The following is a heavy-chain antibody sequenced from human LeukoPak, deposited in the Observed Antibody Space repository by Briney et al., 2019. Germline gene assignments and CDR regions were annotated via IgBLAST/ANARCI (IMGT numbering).Heavy chain of an antibody. J-gene: IGHJ4*02. CDR3: TRDDDTSSHYDRFDY. CDR2: VWYDGNKK. Sequence: GGSLRLSCAASGFTFSNYGMHWVRQAPGKGLEWVAVVWYDGNKKYYADSVKGRFTISRDQSKNTVYLQMNSLRAEDTAVYYCTRDDDTSSHYDRFDYWGQGTLVTVSS. V-gene: IGHV3-33*01. D-gene: IGHD3-22*01. CDR1: GFTFSNYG.